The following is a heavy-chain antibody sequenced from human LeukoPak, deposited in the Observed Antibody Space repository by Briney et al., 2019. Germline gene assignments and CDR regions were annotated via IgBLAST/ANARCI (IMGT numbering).Heavy chain of an antibody. V-gene: IGHV1-2*02. CDR2: INPNSGDT. CDR3: ARAPKNDAYDI. J-gene: IGHJ3*02. Sequence: WASVKVSCKASGYTFTGYYIHWVRQAPGQGLEWVGWINPNSGDTHHAQNFQGRVTMTRGTSISTASMDLSRLRSDDTAVYYCARAPKNDAYDIWGRGTMVTVSS. CDR1: GYTFTGYY.